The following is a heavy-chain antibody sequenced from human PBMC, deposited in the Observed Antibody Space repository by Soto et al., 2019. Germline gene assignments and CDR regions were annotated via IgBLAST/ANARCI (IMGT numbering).Heavy chain of an antibody. CDR2: MHASGGT. D-gene: IGHD2-15*01. J-gene: IGHJ4*02. V-gene: IGHV4-39*01. CDR1: GAAIGSNDYF. CDR3: EAIVVGATRHSDVDH. Sequence: ETLSLTCSVSGAAIGSNDYFWAWIRQPPGRGLEFIASMHASGGTYHASSLKSRATMSLDTSKDQFSLKLQYVTAADTGTYYCEAIVVGATRHSDVDHWGQGTLVTVSS.